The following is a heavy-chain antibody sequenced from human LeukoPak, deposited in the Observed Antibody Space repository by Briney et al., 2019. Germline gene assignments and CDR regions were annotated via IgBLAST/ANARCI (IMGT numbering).Heavy chain of an antibody. CDR3: AREFSGFDP. J-gene: IGHJ5*02. CDR2: IWYDGSNK. Sequence: GGSLRLSCAASGFTFSSYGMHWVRQAPGKGLEWVAVIWYDGSNKYYADSVKGRFTISRDNSRNTLYLQMNSLRAEDTAVYYCAREFSGFDPWGQGTLVTVSS. CDR1: GFTFSSYG. V-gene: IGHV3-33*01.